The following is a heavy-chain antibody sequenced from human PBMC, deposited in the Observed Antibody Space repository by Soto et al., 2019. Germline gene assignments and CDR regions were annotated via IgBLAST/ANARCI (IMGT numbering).Heavy chain of an antibody. CDR2: IYYSGST. D-gene: IGHD3-10*01. Sequence: SETLSLTCTVSGGCINSSDYYWSWIRQPPGKGLEWIGYIYYSGSTNYNPSLKSRVTISVDTSKNQFSLKLSSVTAADTAVYYCARAPRGNYGYPSYFDYWGQGTLVTVSS. J-gene: IGHJ4*02. CDR3: ARAPRGNYGYPSYFDY. V-gene: IGHV4-61*08. CDR1: GGCINSSDYY.